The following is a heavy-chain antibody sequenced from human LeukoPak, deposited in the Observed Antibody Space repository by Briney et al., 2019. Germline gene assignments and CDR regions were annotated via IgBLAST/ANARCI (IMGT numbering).Heavy chain of an antibody. D-gene: IGHD2-15*01. J-gene: IGHJ5*02. Sequence: ASVKVSCKASGYTFTSYYMHWVRQAPGQGLEWMGINNPSGGSTSYAQKFQGRVTMTRDTSTSTAYMELSSLRSEDTAAYYCARDRSCSGGSCYSGALVLDPWGQGTLVTVSS. CDR2: NNPSGGST. CDR3: ARDRSCSGGSCYSGALVLDP. V-gene: IGHV1-46*01. CDR1: GYTFTSYY.